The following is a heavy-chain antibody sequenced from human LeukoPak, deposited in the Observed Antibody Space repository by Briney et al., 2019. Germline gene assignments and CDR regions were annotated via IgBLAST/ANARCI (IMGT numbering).Heavy chain of an antibody. D-gene: IGHD5-18*01. CDR3: ARDVETAMVTDPIDY. CDR2: ISGSSSYI. Sequence: PGGSLRLSCAASGFTFSSYSMNWVRQAPGKGLEGVSSISGSSSYIHYADSVKGRFTISRDNAKNSLFLQMNSLRAEDTAVYYCARDVETAMVTDPIDYWGQGTLVTVPS. CDR1: GFTFSSYS. J-gene: IGHJ4*02. V-gene: IGHV3-21*01.